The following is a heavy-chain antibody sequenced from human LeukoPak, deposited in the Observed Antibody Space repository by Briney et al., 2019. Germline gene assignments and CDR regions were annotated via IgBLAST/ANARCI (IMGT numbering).Heavy chain of an antibody. CDR2: INHSGST. J-gene: IGHJ4*02. V-gene: IGHV4-34*01. Sequence: PSETLSLTCAVYGGSFSGYSWSWIRQPPGKGLEWIGEINHSGSTNYNPSPKSRVTMSVDTSKSQFSLKLSFVTAADTAVYYCARFAYCGGHCWYYFDYWGQGSLVTVSS. CDR3: ARFAYCGGHCWYYFDY. CDR1: GGSFSGYS. D-gene: IGHD2-21*02.